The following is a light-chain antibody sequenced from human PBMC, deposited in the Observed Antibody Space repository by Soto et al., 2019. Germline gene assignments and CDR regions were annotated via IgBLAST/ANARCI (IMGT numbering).Light chain of an antibody. CDR2: RNN. CDR1: SSNIGSNY. V-gene: IGLV1-47*01. CDR3: AAWDDSLSGYWV. J-gene: IGLJ3*02. Sequence: QSVLTQPPSASGTPGQRVTISCSGSSSNIGSNYVYWYQQLPGTAPKLLSFRNNQRPSRVPDRFSGSKSGTSASLAISGLRSEDEADYYCAAWDDSLSGYWVFGGGTKVTVL.